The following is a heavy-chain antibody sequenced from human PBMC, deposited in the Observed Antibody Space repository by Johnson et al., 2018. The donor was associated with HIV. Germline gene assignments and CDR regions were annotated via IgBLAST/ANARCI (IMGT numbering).Heavy chain of an antibody. Sequence: QVQLVESGGGVVQPGRSLRLSCAASGFTFSSYAMHWVRQAPGKGLEWVAVISYDGSNRYYADSVKGRFTISRDNSKNTLYLQINNLRAEDTAVYYCARALEVGATTANEAFDIWGQGTMVTVSS. D-gene: IGHD1-26*01. CDR2: ISYDGSNR. J-gene: IGHJ3*02. V-gene: IGHV3-30-3*01. CDR3: ARALEVGATTANEAFDI. CDR1: GFTFSSYA.